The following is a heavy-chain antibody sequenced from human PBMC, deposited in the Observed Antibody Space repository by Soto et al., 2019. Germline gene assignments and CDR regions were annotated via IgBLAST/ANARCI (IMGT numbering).Heavy chain of an antibody. D-gene: IGHD2-2*01. Sequence: GSLRLSCAASGFTFSSYSMNWVRQAPGKGLEWVSSISSSSSYIYYADSVKGRFTISRDNAKNSLYLQMNSLRAEDTAVYYCARAVVPAAINWFDPWGQGTLVTVSS. V-gene: IGHV3-21*01. CDR2: ISSSSSYI. CDR1: GFTFSSYS. CDR3: ARAVVPAAINWFDP. J-gene: IGHJ5*02.